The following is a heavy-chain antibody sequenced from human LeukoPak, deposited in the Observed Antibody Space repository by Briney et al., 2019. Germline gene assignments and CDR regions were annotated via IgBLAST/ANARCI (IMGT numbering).Heavy chain of an antibody. Sequence: ASVKVSCKASGYTFTNYAMNWVRQAPGQGLEWMGWINTNTGNPTYAQGFTGRFVFSLDTPVSTAYLQISSLKAEDTAVYYCALGAILTGYYLTWGQGTLVTVSS. J-gene: IGHJ5*02. CDR2: INTNTGNP. D-gene: IGHD3-9*01. CDR3: ALGAILTGYYLT. V-gene: IGHV7-4-1*02. CDR1: GYTFTNYA.